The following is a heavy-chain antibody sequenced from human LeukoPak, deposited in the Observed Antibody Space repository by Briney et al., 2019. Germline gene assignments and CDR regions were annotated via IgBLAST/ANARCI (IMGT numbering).Heavy chain of an antibody. CDR3: ARDKYFDH. V-gene: IGHV3-66*02. J-gene: IGHJ4*02. CDR2: IYSGGST. CDR1: GFTVSSNY. Sequence: GGSLRLSCAASGFTVSSNYMSWVRQAPGKGLEWVSVIYSGGSTYYADSVKGRFTISRDNSKNTPFLQMNSLRAEDTAVYYCARDKYFDHWGRGTLDSVST.